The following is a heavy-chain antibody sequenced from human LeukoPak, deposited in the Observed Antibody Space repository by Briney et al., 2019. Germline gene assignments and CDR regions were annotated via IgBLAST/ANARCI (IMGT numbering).Heavy chain of an antibody. D-gene: IGHD3-22*01. Sequence: ASVKVSCKASGYTFTSYDINWVRQATGQGLEWMGWMNPNSGNTGYAQKFQGRVTITRNTSISTTHMELNRRSSEVTAVYYCARGRYYDTPFDPWGQGTLVTVSS. V-gene: IGHV1-8*03. J-gene: IGHJ5*02. CDR3: ARGRYYDTPFDP. CDR2: MNPNSGNT. CDR1: GYTFTSYD.